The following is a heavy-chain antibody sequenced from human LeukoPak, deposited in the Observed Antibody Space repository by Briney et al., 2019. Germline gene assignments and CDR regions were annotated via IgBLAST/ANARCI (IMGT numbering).Heavy chain of an antibody. Sequence: GGSLRLSCAASGSSFSSYWMHWVRQAPGKGLVWVSRINMDGSSTYYADSVKGRFTISRDHAKGTLYLQMNTLRVEDSAVYFCAREGTGDYLDYWGRGTLVTVSS. CDR3: AREGTGDYLDY. D-gene: IGHD3/OR15-3a*01. CDR1: GSSFSSYW. CDR2: INMDGSST. V-gene: IGHV3-74*01. J-gene: IGHJ4*02.